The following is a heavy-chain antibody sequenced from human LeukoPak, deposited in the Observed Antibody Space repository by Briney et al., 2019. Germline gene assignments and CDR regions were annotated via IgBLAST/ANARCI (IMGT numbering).Heavy chain of an antibody. J-gene: IGHJ4*02. V-gene: IGHV3-30*02. CDR2: IRYDGSNK. D-gene: IGHD4-17*01. CDR3: ARTGLTYLTTVATWFDY. Sequence: GGSLRLSCAASGFTFSSYGMHWVRQAPGKGLEWVAFIRYDGSNKYYAGSVKGRFTISRDNSKNTLYLQMNSLRAEDTAVYYCARTGLTYLTTVATWFDYWGQGTLVTVSS. CDR1: GFTFSSYG.